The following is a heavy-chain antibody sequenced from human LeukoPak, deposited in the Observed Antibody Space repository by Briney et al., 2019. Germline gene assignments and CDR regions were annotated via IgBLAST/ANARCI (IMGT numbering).Heavy chain of an antibody. V-gene: IGHV3-11*06. CDR1: GFTFSDYY. D-gene: IGHD5-12*01. CDR3: ARDKVGSGYDNFDY. Sequence: PGGSLRLSCAASGFTFSDYYMSWIRQAPGKGLEWVSYISSSSSYKNYADSVKGRFTISRENAKNSLYLQMNSLRAEDTAVYYCARDKVGSGYDNFDYWGQGTLVTVSS. J-gene: IGHJ4*02. CDR2: ISSSSSYK.